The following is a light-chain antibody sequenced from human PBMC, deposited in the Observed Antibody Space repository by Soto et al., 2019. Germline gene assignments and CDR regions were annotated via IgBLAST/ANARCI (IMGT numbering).Light chain of an antibody. CDR1: SSDVGFYNY. J-gene: IGLJ3*02. CDR3: SSYRSGSTLWV. Sequence: QSALTQPASVSGSPGQSITISCTGTSSDVGFYNYVSWYQHHPGKAPKLMIYDVSDRPSGVSNRFSGSKSGNTASLTISGLQAEDEADYYCSSYRSGSTLWVFGGGTKVTVL. V-gene: IGLV2-14*01. CDR2: DVS.